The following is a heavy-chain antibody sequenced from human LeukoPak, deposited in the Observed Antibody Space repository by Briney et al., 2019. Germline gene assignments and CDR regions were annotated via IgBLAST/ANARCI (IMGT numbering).Heavy chain of an antibody. CDR2: IYPGDSDT. D-gene: IGHD2/OR15-2a*01. CDR1: GYIFTGYW. Sequence: GESLKISCKGSGYIFTGYWIAWVRQVPGKGLEWMGIIYPGDSDTTYSPSFQGQVTISADKSISTAYLQWNSLKGADTGIYYCARRPHAGRRYYSFDPWGRGTLVTVSS. J-gene: IGHJ2*01. CDR3: ARRPHAGRRYYSFDP. V-gene: IGHV5-51*01.